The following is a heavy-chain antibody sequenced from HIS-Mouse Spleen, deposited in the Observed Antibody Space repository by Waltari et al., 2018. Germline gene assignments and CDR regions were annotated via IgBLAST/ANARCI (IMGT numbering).Heavy chain of an antibody. Sequence: QLQLQESGPGLVKPSETLSLTCTVSGGSISSSSYYWGWIRQPPGKGLGVIGSISYSGDTNSTPPLQRRGTISVDPSKNQYSLKLSSVTAADTAVYYCAREIPYSSSWYDWYFDLWGRGTLVTVSS. V-gene: IGHV4-39*07. CDR1: GGSISSSSYY. CDR3: AREIPYSSSWYDWYFDL. D-gene: IGHD6-13*01. CDR2: ISYSGDT. J-gene: IGHJ2*01.